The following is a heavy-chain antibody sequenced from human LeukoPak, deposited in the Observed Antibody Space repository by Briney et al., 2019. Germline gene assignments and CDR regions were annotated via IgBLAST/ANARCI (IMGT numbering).Heavy chain of an antibody. D-gene: IGHD3-9*01. V-gene: IGHV3-53*04. CDR1: GFTVSSNY. Sequence: GGSLRLSCAASGFTVSSNYMSWVRQAPGKGLEWVSVIYSGGSTYYADSVKGRFTISRHNSKNTLYLQMNSLRAEDTAVYYCARGHYDVLAASYKWTPDYWGQGTLVTVSS. CDR2: IYSGGST. J-gene: IGHJ4*02. CDR3: ARGHYDVLAASYKWTPDY.